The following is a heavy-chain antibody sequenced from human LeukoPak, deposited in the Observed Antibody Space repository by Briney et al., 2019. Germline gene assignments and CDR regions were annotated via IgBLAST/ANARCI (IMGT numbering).Heavy chain of an antibody. CDR2: IYYSGNT. J-gene: IGHJ4*02. CDR1: AGAITSSNYY. V-gene: IGHV4-39*01. D-gene: IGHD3-22*01. CDR3: AKTYYYDPFDY. Sequence: SETLSLTCTVSAGAITSSNYYWGWIRQPPGKGLEWIGTIYYSGNTYYNPSLKSRVTMSVDTSKNQFSLKLSSVTAADTAVYYCAKTYYYDPFDYWGQGTLVTVSS.